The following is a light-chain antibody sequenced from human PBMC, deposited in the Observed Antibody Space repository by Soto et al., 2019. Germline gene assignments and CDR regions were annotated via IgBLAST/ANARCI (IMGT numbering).Light chain of an antibody. CDR3: QQYGSSEII. Sequence: EFVLTQSPGTLSLSPGERATLSCRASQTVRNNYLAWYQQKPGQAPRLLIYDASSRATGIPDRFSGGGSGTDFTLTITRLEPEDFAVFYCQQYGSSEIIFGQGTKVDIK. CDR2: DAS. J-gene: IGKJ1*01. V-gene: IGKV3-20*01. CDR1: QTVRNNY.